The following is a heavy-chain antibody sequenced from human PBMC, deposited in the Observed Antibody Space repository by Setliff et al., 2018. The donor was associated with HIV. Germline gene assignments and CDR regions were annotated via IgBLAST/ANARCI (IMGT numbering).Heavy chain of an antibody. D-gene: IGHD3-10*01. J-gene: IGHJ4*02. CDR2: IYHTGIT. CDR1: GGSITRTPYY. Sequence: PSETLSLTCTVSGGSITRTPYYWGWIRRPPGKGLEWIGSIYHTGITYDNPSLKSRVTISVDTSKNQISLRLSSVTAADTAVYYCARLSGGMVPNYWGQGTLVTVSS. V-gene: IGHV4-39*01. CDR3: ARLSGGMVPNY.